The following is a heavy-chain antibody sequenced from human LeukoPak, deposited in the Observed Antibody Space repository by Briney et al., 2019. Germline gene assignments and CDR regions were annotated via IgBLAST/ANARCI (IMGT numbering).Heavy chain of an antibody. Sequence: SGGSLRLSCAASGFTFRSYWMRWVRQAPGKGLEWVANIKQDGSEKNYVDSVKGRFTISRDNAKNSLYLQMNSLRAEDTAIYYCTRVGYIDEGIDYWGQGTLVTVSS. V-gene: IGHV3-7*04. CDR3: TRVGYIDEGIDY. J-gene: IGHJ4*02. CDR2: IKQDGSEK. CDR1: GFTFRSYW. D-gene: IGHD5-24*01.